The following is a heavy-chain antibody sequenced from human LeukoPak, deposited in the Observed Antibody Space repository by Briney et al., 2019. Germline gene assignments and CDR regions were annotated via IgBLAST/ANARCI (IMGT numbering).Heavy chain of an antibody. CDR1: GYTFTSYD. D-gene: IGHD1-26*01. J-gene: IGHJ4*02. Sequence: ASVKVSCKASGYTFTSYDINWVRQATGQGLEWMGWMNPNSGNTGYAQKFQGRVTMTRNTSISTAYMELSSLRSEDTAVYYCATKAKWELLLIFDYWGQGTLVTVSS. CDR3: ATKAKWELLLIFDY. CDR2: MNPNSGNT. V-gene: IGHV1-8*01.